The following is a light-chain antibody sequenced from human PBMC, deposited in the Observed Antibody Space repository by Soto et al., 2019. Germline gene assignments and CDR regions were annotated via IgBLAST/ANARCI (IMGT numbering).Light chain of an antibody. CDR1: SSDVGGYKD. V-gene: IGLV2-14*01. CDR3: ISYTTSSTVV. Sequence: QSVLTQPASVSGSPGQSITISCTGTSSDVGGYKDVSWYQHYPGKAPKLMTYEVSNRPSGVSSRFSGSKSGNTASLTISGLQAEAEADYYCISYTTSSTVVFGGGTQLPVL. J-gene: IGLJ2*01. CDR2: EVS.